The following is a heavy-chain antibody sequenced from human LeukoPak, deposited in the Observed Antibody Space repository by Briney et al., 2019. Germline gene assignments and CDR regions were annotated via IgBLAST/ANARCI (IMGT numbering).Heavy chain of an antibody. V-gene: IGHV4-30-4*01. D-gene: IGHD2-2*02. Sequence: SETLSLTCTVSGGSISSGDYYWSWIRQPPGKGLEWIGYIYYSGSTYYNPSLKSRVTISVDTSKNQFSLKLSSVTAADTAVYYCAREAIVVPAAIEENYFDYWGQRTLVTVSS. J-gene: IGHJ4*02. CDR2: IYYSGST. CDR1: GGSISSGDYY. CDR3: AREAIVVPAAIEENYFDY.